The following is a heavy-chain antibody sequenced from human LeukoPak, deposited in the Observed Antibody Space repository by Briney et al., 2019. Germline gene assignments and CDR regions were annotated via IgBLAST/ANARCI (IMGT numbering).Heavy chain of an antibody. CDR3: ARLMIAAAGDPKYFQH. J-gene: IGHJ1*01. CDR2: IYPGDSDT. D-gene: IGHD6-13*01. Sequence: GESLKISCKGSGYSFTSYWIGWVRQMPGKGLECMGIIYPGDSDTRYSPSFQGQVTISADKSISTAYLQWSSLKASDTAMYYCARLMIAAAGDPKYFQHWGQGTLVTVSS. V-gene: IGHV5-51*01. CDR1: GYSFTSYW.